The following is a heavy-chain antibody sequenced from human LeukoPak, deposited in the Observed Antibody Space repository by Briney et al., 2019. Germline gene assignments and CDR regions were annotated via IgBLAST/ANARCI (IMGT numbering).Heavy chain of an antibody. J-gene: IGHJ4*02. V-gene: IGHV1-18*01. D-gene: IGHD3-3*01. CDR3: ARGRHYDFWSGYYRYQASDY. Sequence: EASVKVSCKASGYTFTSYGISWVRQAPGQGLEWMGWISAYNGNTNYAQKLQGRVTMTTDTSTSTAYMELSSLRSEDTAVYYCARGRHYDFWSGYYRYQASDYWGQGTLVTVSS. CDR2: ISAYNGNT. CDR1: GYTFTSYG.